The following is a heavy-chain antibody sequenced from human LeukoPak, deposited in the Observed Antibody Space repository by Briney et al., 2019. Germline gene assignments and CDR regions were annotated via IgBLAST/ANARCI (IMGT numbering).Heavy chain of an antibody. J-gene: IGHJ4*02. D-gene: IGHD3-10*01. Sequence: SETLSLTCTVSGGSISSSSYYWGWIRQPPGKGLEWIGSIYYSGSTYYNPSLKSRVTISVDTSKNQFSLKLSSVTAADTAVYYCARAGRGRSWGQGTLVTVSS. V-gene: IGHV4-39*01. CDR2: IYYSGST. CDR1: GGSISSSSYY. CDR3: ARAGRGRS.